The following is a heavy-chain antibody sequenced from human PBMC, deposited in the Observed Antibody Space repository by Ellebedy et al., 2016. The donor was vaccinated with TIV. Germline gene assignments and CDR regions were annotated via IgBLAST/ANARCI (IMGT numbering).Heavy chain of an antibody. CDR1: GFTFSSYA. CDR3: ARAGIAVVRRFDY. D-gene: IGHD6-19*01. Sequence: GESLKISCAASGFTFSSYAMSWVRQAPGKGLEWVSAISGSGGSTYYADSVKGRFTISRDNSKNTLYLQMNSLRAEDTAVYYCARAGIAVVRRFDYWGQGTLVTVSS. V-gene: IGHV3-23*01. CDR2: ISGSGGST. J-gene: IGHJ4*02.